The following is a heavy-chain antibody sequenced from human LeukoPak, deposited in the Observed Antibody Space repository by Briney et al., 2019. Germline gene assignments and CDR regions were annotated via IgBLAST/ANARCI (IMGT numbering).Heavy chain of an antibody. J-gene: IGHJ4*02. CDR3: ASKPRGESRPFDY. CDR1: GYPFPTRA. CDR2: INTPSGDT. D-gene: IGHD3-16*01. V-gene: IGHV1-3*04. Sequence: ASVRLFRKTSGYPFPTRAVHWVPHAPGRSLEWVGWINTPSGDTGYSQEFQGRVTITSETTARTGYMEMSSMRYEDTAVYYCASKPRGESRPFDYWGQGTLVTVSS.